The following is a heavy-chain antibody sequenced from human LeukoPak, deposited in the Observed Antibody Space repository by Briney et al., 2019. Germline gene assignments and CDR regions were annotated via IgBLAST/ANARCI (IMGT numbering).Heavy chain of an antibody. CDR1: GGSISSGGYS. J-gene: IGHJ4*02. CDR3: ATGTDSSSWYPFDY. Sequence: PSETLSLTCAVSGGSISSGGYSWSWIRQPPGKGLEWIGYIYYSGSTYYNPSLKSRVTISVDTSKNQFSLKLSSVTAADTAVYYCATGTDSSSWYPFDYWGQGTLVTVSS. CDR2: IYYSGST. D-gene: IGHD6-13*01. V-gene: IGHV4-30-4*07.